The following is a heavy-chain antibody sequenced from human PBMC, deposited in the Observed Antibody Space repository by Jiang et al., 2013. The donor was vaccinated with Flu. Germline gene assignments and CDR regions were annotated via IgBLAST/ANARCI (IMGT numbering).Heavy chain of an antibody. J-gene: IGHJ4*02. CDR3: AKDYYAGSWRYLEY. D-gene: IGHD4-23*01. Sequence: GAEVKKPGSSVKVSCEVSGATFSSYAISWVRQAPGQGLEWMGGIIPIFDTPHYAQKFQDRVTITADESTSTAYMELTSLTSEDTAVYYCAKDYYAGSWRYLEYWGQGTLVTVSS. CDR1: GATFSSYA. CDR2: IIPIFDTP. V-gene: IGHV1-69*01.